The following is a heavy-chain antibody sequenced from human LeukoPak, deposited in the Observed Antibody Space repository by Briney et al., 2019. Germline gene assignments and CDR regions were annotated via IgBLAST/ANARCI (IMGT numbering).Heavy chain of an antibody. V-gene: IGHV3-64*01. Sequence: GGSLRLSCAASGFTFSSYAMHWVRQAPGTGLEYVSAISSNGGSTYYANSVKGRFTISRDNSKNTLYLQMGSLRAEDMAVYYCARDGYGGNPNWFDPWGQGTLVTVSS. D-gene: IGHD4-23*01. CDR2: ISSNGGST. J-gene: IGHJ5*02. CDR3: ARDGYGGNPNWFDP. CDR1: GFTFSSYA.